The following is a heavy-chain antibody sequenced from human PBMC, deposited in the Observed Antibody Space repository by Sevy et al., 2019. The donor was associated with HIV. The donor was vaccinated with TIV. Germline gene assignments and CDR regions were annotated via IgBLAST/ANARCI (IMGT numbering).Heavy chain of an antibody. CDR3: ARESRETYRYNFFDF. D-gene: IGHD3-16*02. J-gene: IGHJ4*02. CDR1: VFDFSNYA. CDR2: ISYDESRK. V-gene: IGHV3-30*04. Sequence: GGSLRLSCAASVFDFSNYALHWVRQAPGKGLEWVAVISYDESRKWYADSVKGRFTLSRDNSKKIVHLQMNSLSAEDTAVYYCARESRETYRYNFFDFWGQGTLVTVSS.